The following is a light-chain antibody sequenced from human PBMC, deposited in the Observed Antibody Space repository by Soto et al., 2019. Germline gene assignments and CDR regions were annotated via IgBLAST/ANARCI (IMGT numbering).Light chain of an antibody. CDR2: AAS. CDR3: QQSYSTPYT. CDR1: QIISSY. Sequence: DIQITQSPSSLSASVGDRVTITCRSSQIISSYLNWYQQKPGKAPKLLIYAASSLQSGVPSRFSGSGSGTDFTLTISSLQPEDFATYYCQQSYSTPYTFGQGTKVDIK. V-gene: IGKV1-39*01. J-gene: IGKJ2*01.